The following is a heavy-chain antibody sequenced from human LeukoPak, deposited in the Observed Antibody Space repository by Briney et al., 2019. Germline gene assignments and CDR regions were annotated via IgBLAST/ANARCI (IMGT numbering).Heavy chain of an antibody. CDR3: AKDRSFLPDY. V-gene: IGHV3-23*01. CDR1: GFPFSSYA. Sequence: GGSLRLSCAASGFPFSSYAMRWVRQAPGKGLEWVSAISGSGGAKYYADSVTGRFIISRDNSKNTLYLQMNSLRVEDTALYYCAKDRSFLPDYWGQGTLVTVSS. CDR2: ISGSGGAK. D-gene: IGHD3-3*02. J-gene: IGHJ4*02.